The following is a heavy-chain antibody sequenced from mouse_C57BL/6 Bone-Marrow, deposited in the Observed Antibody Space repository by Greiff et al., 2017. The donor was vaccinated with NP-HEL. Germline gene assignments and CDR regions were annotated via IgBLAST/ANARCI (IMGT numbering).Heavy chain of an antibody. CDR3: ARDYYGSSCFDY. V-gene: IGHV1-26*01. CDR1: GYTFTDYY. Sequence: VQLQQSGPELVKPGASVKISCKASGYTFTDYYMNWVKQSHGKSLEWIGDINPNNGGTSYNQKFKGKATLTVDKSSSTAYMELRSLTSEDSAVYYCARDYYGSSCFDYWGQGTTLTVSS. D-gene: IGHD1-1*01. CDR2: INPNNGGT. J-gene: IGHJ2*01.